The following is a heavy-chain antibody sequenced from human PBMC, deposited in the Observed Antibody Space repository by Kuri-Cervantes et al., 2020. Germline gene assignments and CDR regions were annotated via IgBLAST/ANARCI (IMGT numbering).Heavy chain of an antibody. CDR2: INHSGST. CDR3: ARFSMVRELDY. CDR1: GGSFSGYY. J-gene: IGHJ4*02. V-gene: IGHV4-34*01. D-gene: IGHD3-10*01. Sequence: SETLSLTCAVYGGSFSGYYWSWIRQPPGKGLEWIGEINHSGSTNYNPSLKSRVTISVDTSKNQFSLKLTSVTAADTAVYYCARFSMVRELDYWGQGILVTVSS.